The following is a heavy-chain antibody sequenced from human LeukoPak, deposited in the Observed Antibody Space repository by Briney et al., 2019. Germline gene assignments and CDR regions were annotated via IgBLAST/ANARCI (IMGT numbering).Heavy chain of an antibody. J-gene: IGHJ6*02. CDR3: TKDRGIRVYFYALDV. D-gene: IGHD2-8*01. CDR2: ISWNSDSI. V-gene: IGHV3-9*01. CDR1: GFTFDDYA. Sequence: PGGSLRLSCAASGFTFDDYAMHWVRQAPGKGLEWVSGISWNSDSIGYADSVRGRFTISRDSAKNSLYLQMNSLRVEDTALYYCTKDRGIRVYFYALDVWGQGTTVTVSS.